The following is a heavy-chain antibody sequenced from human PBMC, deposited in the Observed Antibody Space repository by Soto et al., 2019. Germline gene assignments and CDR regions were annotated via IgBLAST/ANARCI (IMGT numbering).Heavy chain of an antibody. Sequence: QVQLQESGPGLVTPSQTLSLTCTVSGASIRRSGYYWSWIRQHPGKGLVWIGYIYYSGSTYYNPSLNSRVTISQDTSNNQFSLRLTSVTVADTAVYYCARGAGSHYFDYWGQGILVTVSS. CDR1: GASIRRSGYY. D-gene: IGHD3-10*01. CDR2: IYYSGST. J-gene: IGHJ4*02. CDR3: ARGAGSHYFDY. V-gene: IGHV4-31*03.